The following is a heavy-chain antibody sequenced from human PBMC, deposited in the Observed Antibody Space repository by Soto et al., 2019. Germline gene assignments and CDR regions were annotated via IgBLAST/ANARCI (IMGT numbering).Heavy chain of an antibody. CDR3: ARGGGYSYTAIDY. J-gene: IGHJ4*02. V-gene: IGHV4-34*01. CDR2: INHSGST. D-gene: IGHD5-18*01. CDR1: GGSFSGYY. Sequence: SETLSLTCAVYGGSFSGYYWSWIRQPPGKGLEWIGEINHSGSTNYNPSHKSRVTISVDTSKNQFSLKLSSVTAADTAVYYCARGGGYSYTAIDYWGQGTLVTVSS.